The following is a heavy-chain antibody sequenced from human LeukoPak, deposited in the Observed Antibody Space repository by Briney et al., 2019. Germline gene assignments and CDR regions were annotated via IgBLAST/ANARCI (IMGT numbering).Heavy chain of an antibody. Sequence: ASVKVSCKASGYTFTSRWIHWGRQAPGQGPEWLGVINPTGISTSYAHKLQGTVTITRGTSPSTDYTELRRLRAVDTAVYYCARDESLEDSSWWLDSWGQGTPVTVSS. V-gene: IGHV1-46*04. CDR1: GYTFTSRW. CDR3: ARDESLEDSSWWLDS. D-gene: IGHD3-3*01. CDR2: INPTGIST. J-gene: IGHJ5*01.